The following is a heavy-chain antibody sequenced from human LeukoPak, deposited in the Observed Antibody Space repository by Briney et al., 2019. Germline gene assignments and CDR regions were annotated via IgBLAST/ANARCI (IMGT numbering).Heavy chain of an antibody. J-gene: IGHJ3*02. CDR1: GFTFSSYG. Sequence: PGGSLRLSCAASGFTFSSYGMHWVRQAPGKGLEWVAFIRYDGSNKYYADSVKGRFTISRDNSKNTLYLQMNSLRAEDTAVYYCAKDRGYDPRGAFDIWGQGTMVTVSS. CDR3: AKDRGYDPRGAFDI. D-gene: IGHD5-12*01. CDR2: IRYDGSNK. V-gene: IGHV3-30*02.